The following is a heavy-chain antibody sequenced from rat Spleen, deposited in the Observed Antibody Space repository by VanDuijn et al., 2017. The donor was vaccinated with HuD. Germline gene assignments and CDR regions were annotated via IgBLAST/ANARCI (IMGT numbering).Heavy chain of an antibody. V-gene: IGHV5-19*01. Sequence: EVQLVQSGGGLVQPGRSLKLSCAASGFTFSTYGMHWIRQAPTSGLEWVASISPSGNRTYYRDSVKGRFTISRDNAKSTLFLQMDSLRSEDTATYFCARLGGLRNWFAYWGQGTLVTVSS. J-gene: IGHJ3*01. CDR1: GFTFSTYG. CDR3: ARLGGLRNWFAY. D-gene: IGHD4-3*01. CDR2: ISPSGNRT.